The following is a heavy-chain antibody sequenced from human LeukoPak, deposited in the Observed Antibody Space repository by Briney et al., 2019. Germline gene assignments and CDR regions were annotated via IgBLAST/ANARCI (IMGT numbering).Heavy chain of an antibody. Sequence: GASVKVSCKASGYTFTGYYIHWVRQAPGQGLEWMGWINPSSGGTNYAQKFQGRVTMTRDTSISTAYMELSRLTYDDTAVYYCARLTQSPWGQGTLVTVSS. CDR1: GYTFTGYY. J-gene: IGHJ5*02. V-gene: IGHV1-2*02. CDR2: INPSSGGT. CDR3: ARLTQSP. D-gene: IGHD1-14*01.